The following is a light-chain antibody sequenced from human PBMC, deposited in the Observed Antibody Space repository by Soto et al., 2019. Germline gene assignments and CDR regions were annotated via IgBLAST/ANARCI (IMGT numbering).Light chain of an antibody. CDR1: QSVGSY. CDR3: QRSNNWPFT. CDR2: DAS. Sequence: EIVLTQSPATLSLSPGERATLSCRASQSVGSYLGWYQQKPGQAPRLLIYDASSRATGIPARFSGSGSGTVFPLTISSVAQEDVVFYYCQRSNNWPFTFGRGTKVEIK. V-gene: IGKV3-11*01. J-gene: IGKJ4*01.